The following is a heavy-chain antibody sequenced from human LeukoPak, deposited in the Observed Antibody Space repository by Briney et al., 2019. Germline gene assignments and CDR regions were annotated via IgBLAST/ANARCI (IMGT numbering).Heavy chain of an antibody. CDR3: ASDSGGSYYYYYGMDV. D-gene: IGHD3-10*01. CDR2: INHSGGT. V-gene: IGHV4-34*01. CDR1: GGSFSGYY. Sequence: PSETLSLTCAVYGGSFSGYYWSWIRQPPGKGLEWIGEINHSGGTNYNPSLKSRVTISVDTSKNQFSLKLSSVTAADTAVYYCASDSGGSYYYYYGMDVWGQGTTVTVSS. J-gene: IGHJ6*02.